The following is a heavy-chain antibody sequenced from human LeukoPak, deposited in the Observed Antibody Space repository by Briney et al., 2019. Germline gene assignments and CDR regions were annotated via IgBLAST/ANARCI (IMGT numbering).Heavy chain of an antibody. Sequence: GGSLRLSCAASGFTFSRYEMHWVRQAPGKGLEWVTIISDDGSNKYYTDPVKGRFTISRDNSKNTLYLQMTSLRADDTAVYYCARGWLHLGFDYWGQGALVTVSS. D-gene: IGHD5-12*01. CDR1: GFTFSRYE. CDR3: ARGWLHLGFDY. V-gene: IGHV3-30*04. CDR2: ISDDGSNK. J-gene: IGHJ4*02.